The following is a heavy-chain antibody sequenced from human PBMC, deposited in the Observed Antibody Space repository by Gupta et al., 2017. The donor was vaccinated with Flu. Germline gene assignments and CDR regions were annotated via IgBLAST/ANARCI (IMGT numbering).Heavy chain of an antibody. V-gene: IGHV1-2*06. Sequence: YRHWVRQAPGHGLEWMGRNNPNSGGTKYAQKFQGRVTMTSDTSISTAYMELSSLRSDDTAVYYCARVGYCSTTSCYEPFDSWGQGTQVTVSS. CDR1: Y. D-gene: IGHD2-2*01. CDR2: NNPNSGGT. CDR3: ARVGYCSTTSCYEPFDS. J-gene: IGHJ4*02.